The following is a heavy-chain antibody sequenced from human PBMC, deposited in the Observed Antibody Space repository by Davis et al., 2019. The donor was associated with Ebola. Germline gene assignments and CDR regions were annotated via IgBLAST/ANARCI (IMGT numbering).Heavy chain of an antibody. V-gene: IGHV1-18*01. CDR2: ISAYNGNT. Sequence: AASVKVSCKASGGTFSSYAISWVRQAPGQGLEWMGLISAYNGNTNYAQKLQGRVTMTTDTSTSTAYMELRSLRSDDTAVYYCARGNTMVRGVSWFDPWGQGTLVTVSS. CDR3: ARGNTMVRGVSWFDP. D-gene: IGHD3-10*01. CDR1: GGTFSSYA. J-gene: IGHJ5*02.